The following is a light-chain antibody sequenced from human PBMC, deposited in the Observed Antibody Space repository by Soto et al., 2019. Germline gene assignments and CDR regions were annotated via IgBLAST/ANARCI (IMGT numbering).Light chain of an antibody. CDR1: QNLGSGY. J-gene: IGKJ1*01. Sequence: ETLFTPSPGTLSLSPGARATLSCRASQNLGSGYLAWYQQKPGQAPRILIYAASSRATGIPDRFSGSGSGTDFSLTISRLEPEDFAVYYCQQYDTSPRTFGQGTKVDNK. CDR3: QQYDTSPRT. CDR2: AAS. V-gene: IGKV3-20*01.